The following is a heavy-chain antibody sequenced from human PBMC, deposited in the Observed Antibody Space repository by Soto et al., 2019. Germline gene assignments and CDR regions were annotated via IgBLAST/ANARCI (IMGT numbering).Heavy chain of an antibody. J-gene: IGHJ6*03. Sequence: SVKVSCKASGGTFSSYTISWVRQAPGQGLEWMGRIIPILGIANYAQKFQGRVAITADKSTSTAYMELSSLRSEDTAVYYCARLSGGGYDYYYYYMDVWGKGTTVTVSS. CDR2: IIPILGIA. V-gene: IGHV1-69*02. CDR1: GGTFSSYT. D-gene: IGHD5-12*01. CDR3: ARLSGGGYDYYYYYMDV.